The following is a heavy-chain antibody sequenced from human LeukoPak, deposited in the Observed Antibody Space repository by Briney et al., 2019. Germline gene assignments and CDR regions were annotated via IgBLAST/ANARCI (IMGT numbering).Heavy chain of an antibody. Sequence: ASVTVSCKASGYTFTGYYMHWVRQAPGQGLEWMGWINPNSGGTNYAQKFQGRVTITRDTSISTAYMELSRLRSDDTAVYYCARDSVYSSGPEGNWFDPWGQGTLVTVSS. J-gene: IGHJ5*02. D-gene: IGHD6-19*01. V-gene: IGHV1-2*02. CDR3: ARDSVYSSGPEGNWFDP. CDR2: INPNSGGT. CDR1: GYTFTGYY.